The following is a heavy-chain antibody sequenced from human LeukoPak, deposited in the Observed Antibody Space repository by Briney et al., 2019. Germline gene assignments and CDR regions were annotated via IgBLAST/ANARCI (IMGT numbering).Heavy chain of an antibody. V-gene: IGHV3-53*01. CDR1: GVTVSSNY. CDR2: IYSGGST. J-gene: IGHJ1*01. D-gene: IGHD2-15*01. CDR3: ASAREYCSGSNCYDYFQH. Sequence: GGSLRLSCAASGVTVSSNYMSWVRQAPGRGLEGVSVIYSGGSTYYADSVKGRFTLSRDNSNNTLYLQMNSLRAEDTGLYYCASAREYCSGSNCYDYFQHWGQGTQVTVSS.